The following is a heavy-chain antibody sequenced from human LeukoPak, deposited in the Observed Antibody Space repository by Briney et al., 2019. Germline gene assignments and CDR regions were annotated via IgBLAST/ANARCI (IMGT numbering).Heavy chain of an antibody. CDR1: GGSISSGGYY. CDR2: IYYSGST. J-gene: IGHJ4*02. V-gene: IGHV4-61*08. Sequence: PSQTLSLTCTVSGGSISSGGYYWSWIRQPPGKGLEWIGYIYYSGSTNYNPSLKSRVTISVDTSKNQFSLKLSSVTAADTAVYYCARGRYFDWLLPYYFDYWGQGTLVTVSS. D-gene: IGHD3-9*01. CDR3: ARGRYFDWLLPYYFDY.